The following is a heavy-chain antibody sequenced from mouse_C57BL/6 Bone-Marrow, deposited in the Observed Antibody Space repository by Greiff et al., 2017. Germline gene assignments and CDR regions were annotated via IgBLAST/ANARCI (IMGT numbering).Heavy chain of an antibody. D-gene: IGHD2-4*01. Sequence: EVQLQQSGPELVKPGASVKISCKASGYSFTDYNMNWVKQSNGKSLEWIGVINPNYGTTSYNQKFKGKATLTVDPSSSTAYMQLNSLTSEDSAVYYGARGRYYDDDGWYFDVWGTGTTVTVSS. V-gene: IGHV1-39*01. CDR3: ARGRYYDDDGWYFDV. CDR1: GYSFTDYN. CDR2: INPNYGTT. J-gene: IGHJ1*03.